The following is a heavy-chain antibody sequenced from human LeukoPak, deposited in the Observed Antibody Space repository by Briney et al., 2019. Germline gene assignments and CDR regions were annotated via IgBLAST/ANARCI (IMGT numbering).Heavy chain of an antibody. CDR2: MNPNSGNT. CDR3: ARAAYYYDSSGYYLFDY. Sequence: ASVKVSCKASGYTFTSYNINWMRQATGQGLEWMGWMNPNSGNTGYAQKFQGRVTMTRNTSISTAYMELGSLRSEDTAVYYCARAAYYYDSSGYYLFDYWGQGTLVTVSS. J-gene: IGHJ4*02. D-gene: IGHD3-22*01. V-gene: IGHV1-8*01. CDR1: GYTFTSYN.